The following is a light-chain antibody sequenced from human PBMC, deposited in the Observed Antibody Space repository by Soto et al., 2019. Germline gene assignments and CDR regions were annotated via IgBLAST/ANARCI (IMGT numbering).Light chain of an antibody. Sequence: DIQMTQSPSTLSGSVGDRVTITCRASQTISSWLAWYQQKPGKAPKLLIYKASTLKSGVPSRFSGSGSGTEFTLTICRLQPDDCATYYCQHYNSYSEAFGQGTKVELK. CDR3: QHYNSYSEA. V-gene: IGKV1-5*03. CDR1: QTISSW. J-gene: IGKJ1*01. CDR2: KAS.